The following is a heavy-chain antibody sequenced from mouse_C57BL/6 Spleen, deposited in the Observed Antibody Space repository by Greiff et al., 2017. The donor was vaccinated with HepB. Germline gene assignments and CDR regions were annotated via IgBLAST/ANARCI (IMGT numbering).Heavy chain of an antibody. CDR2: INYDGSST. J-gene: IGHJ4*01. Sequence: EVQVVESEGGLVQPGSSMKLSCTASGFTFSDYYMAWVRQVPEKGLEWVANINYDGSSTYYLDSLKSRFIISRDNAKNILYLQMSSLKSEDTATYYCAREAYDYDAYAMDYWGQGTSVTVSS. V-gene: IGHV5-16*01. CDR1: GFTFSDYY. CDR3: AREAYDYDAYAMDY. D-gene: IGHD2-4*01.